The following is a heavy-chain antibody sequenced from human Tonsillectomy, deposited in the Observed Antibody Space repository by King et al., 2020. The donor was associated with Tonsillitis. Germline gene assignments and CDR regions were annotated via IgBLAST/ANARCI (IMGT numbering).Heavy chain of an antibody. Sequence: VQLVESGGGVVQPGRSLRLSCAASGFTFRTYAMYWVRQAPGKGLEWVAVMSYDGSNKYYADSVKGRFTISRDNSKNTLYLQMNSLRVEDTAVYYCARDTVVVIDGTHYYYFGMDVWGQGTTVTVSS. D-gene: IGHD3-22*01. V-gene: IGHV3-30*14. J-gene: IGHJ6*02. CDR1: GFTFRTYA. CDR2: MSYDGSNK. CDR3: ARDTVVVIDGTHYYYFGMDV.